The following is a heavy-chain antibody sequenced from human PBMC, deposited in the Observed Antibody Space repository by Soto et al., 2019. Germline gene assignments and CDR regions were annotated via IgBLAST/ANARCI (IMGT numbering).Heavy chain of an antibody. J-gene: IGHJ4*02. CDR2: VSRDGRNT. CDR1: GFTFSDYA. V-gene: IGHV3-30*18. Sequence: VQLVESGGGVVQPGRSLRLSCAASGFTFSDYAMHWVRQAPGKGLEWVAVVSRDGRNTHYADSVKGRFTISRDSPKNTVSLEMTSLRAEDTAVYYCAKGGRQWLVTSDFNYWGQGALVTVSS. CDR3: AKGGRQWLVTSDFNY. D-gene: IGHD6-19*01.